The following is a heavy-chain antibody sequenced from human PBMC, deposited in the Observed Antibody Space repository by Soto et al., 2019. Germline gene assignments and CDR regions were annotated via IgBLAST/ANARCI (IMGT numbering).Heavy chain of an antibody. Sequence: QVQMVQSGAEVRKPGSSVKVSCKASGGTFTTYDISWVRLAPGQGLEWMGGIIPLFDATKYAQKFQGRFTITADKNTSTAYMELSRLRYEDTAMYYFPRDRLSSWYNGTYYFDHWGPGTLVNVAS. J-gene: IGHJ4*02. V-gene: IGHV1-69*06. D-gene: IGHD6-19*01. CDR1: GGTFTTYD. CDR3: PRDRLSSWYNGTYYFDH. CDR2: IIPLFDAT.